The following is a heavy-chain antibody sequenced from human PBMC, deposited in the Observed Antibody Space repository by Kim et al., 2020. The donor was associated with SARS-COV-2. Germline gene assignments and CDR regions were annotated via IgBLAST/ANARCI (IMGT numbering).Heavy chain of an antibody. Sequence: ASVKVSCKASGYTFTSYAMNWVRQAPGQGLEWMGWINTNTGNPTYAQGFTGRFVFSLDTSVSTAYLQISSLKAEDTAVYYCATPRGSGVVDGFDPWGQGTLVTVSS. CDR1: GYTFTSYA. CDR2: INTNTGNP. J-gene: IGHJ5*02. D-gene: IGHD3-10*01. V-gene: IGHV7-4-1*02. CDR3: ATPRGSGVVDGFDP.